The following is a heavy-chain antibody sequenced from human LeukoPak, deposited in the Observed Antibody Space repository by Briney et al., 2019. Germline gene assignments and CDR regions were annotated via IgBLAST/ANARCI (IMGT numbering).Heavy chain of an antibody. J-gene: IGHJ4*02. CDR3: ATGTNGLYGSNRFQGYFDD. CDR1: GYTFTDYD. V-gene: IGHV1-69*10. Sequence: PVKVSCKTSGYTFTDYDINWVRQAPGQGLEWMGGITPTYGLVHYAQKFQGRVTLTTDTSTGTADLEMNSLTFEDTAVYYCATGTNGLYGSNRFQGYFDDWGQGTLVTVLS. CDR2: ITPTYGLV. D-gene: IGHD6-13*01.